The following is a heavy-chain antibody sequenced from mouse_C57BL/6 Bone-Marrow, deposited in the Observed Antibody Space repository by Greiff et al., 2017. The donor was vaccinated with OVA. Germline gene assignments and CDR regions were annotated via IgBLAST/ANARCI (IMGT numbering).Heavy chain of an antibody. Sequence: EVKLQQSGPELVKPGASVKISCKASGYTFTDYYMNWVKQSHGKSLEWIGDINPNNGGTSYNQKFKGKATLTVDKSSSTAYMELRSLTSEDSAVYYCALLLRRYFDVWGTGTTVTVSS. CDR3: ALLLRRYFDV. CDR2: INPNNGGT. V-gene: IGHV1-26*01. CDR1: GYTFTDYY. D-gene: IGHD1-1*01. J-gene: IGHJ1*03.